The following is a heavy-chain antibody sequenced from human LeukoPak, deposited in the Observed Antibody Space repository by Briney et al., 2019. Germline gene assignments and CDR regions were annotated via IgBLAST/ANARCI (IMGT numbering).Heavy chain of an antibody. J-gene: IGHJ4*02. CDR3: VRASGSFDY. Sequence: GGSLRLSCAASGFTFSDYGIHWVRQAPGKGLEWVAVIWSDGSNKYYADSVKGRFTISRDNSKKTLYLQMNSLRVEDTAVYYCVRASGSFDYWGQGTLITVSS. V-gene: IGHV3-33*01. D-gene: IGHD3-10*01. CDR2: IWSDGSNK. CDR1: GFTFSDYG.